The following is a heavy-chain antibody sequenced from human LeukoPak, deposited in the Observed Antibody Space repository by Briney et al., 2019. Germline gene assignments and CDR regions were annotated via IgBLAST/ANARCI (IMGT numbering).Heavy chain of an antibody. D-gene: IGHD3-3*01. J-gene: IGHJ4*02. V-gene: IGHV4-59*01. CDR1: GGSISSYY. Sequence: SETLSLTCTVSGGSISSYYWSWIRQPPGKGLEWIGYIYYSGSTNYNPSLKSRVTISVDTSKNQFSLKLSSVTPADTAVYYCARADITIFGVVIHYYFDYWGQGTLVTVSS. CDR2: IYYSGST. CDR3: ARADITIFGVVIHYYFDY.